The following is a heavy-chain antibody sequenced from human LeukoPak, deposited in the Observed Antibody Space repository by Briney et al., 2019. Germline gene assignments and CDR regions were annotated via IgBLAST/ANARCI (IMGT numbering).Heavy chain of an antibody. Sequence: GGSLRLSCAASGFTFSSYTMNWVRQAPGKGLEWVASISTSSSYIYYADSVKGRFTISRDNAKKSPYLQMNSLRAEDTAVYYCARDGDTVLTRGYYYYMDVWGKGTTVTVSS. J-gene: IGHJ6*03. CDR1: GFTFSSYT. CDR2: ISTSSSYI. CDR3: ARDGDTVLTRGYYYYMDV. V-gene: IGHV3-21*01. D-gene: IGHD4-23*01.